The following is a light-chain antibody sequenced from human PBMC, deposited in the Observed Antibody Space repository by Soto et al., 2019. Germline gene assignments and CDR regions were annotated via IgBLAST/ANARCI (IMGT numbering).Light chain of an antibody. CDR2: TAS. Sequence: DIQMTQSPSTLSASVGDRVTITCRASQSISSWLAWYQQEPGKAPKLLISTASSLESGVPSRFSGSGSGTEFALTISSLQPDDFATYYCQQYSTYPGTFGQGTKVEIK. CDR1: QSISSW. CDR3: QQYSTYPGT. J-gene: IGKJ1*01. V-gene: IGKV1-5*03.